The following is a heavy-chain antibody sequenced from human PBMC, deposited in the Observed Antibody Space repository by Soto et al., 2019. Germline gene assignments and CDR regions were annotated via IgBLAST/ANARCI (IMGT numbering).Heavy chain of an antibody. V-gene: IGHV4-31*03. D-gene: IGHD6-13*01. CDR3: ARARIAKAGTGYFQH. J-gene: IGHJ1*01. Sequence: QVQLQESGPGLVKPSQTLSLTCTVSGGSISSGGYYWSWIRQHPGKGLEWIGYIYYSGSTYYNPYLKSRVTISVDKSKIQLSLTLGSVTGADTAVYYCARARIAKAGTGYFQHWAHGTLVTVSS. CDR2: IYYSGST. CDR1: GGSISSGGYY.